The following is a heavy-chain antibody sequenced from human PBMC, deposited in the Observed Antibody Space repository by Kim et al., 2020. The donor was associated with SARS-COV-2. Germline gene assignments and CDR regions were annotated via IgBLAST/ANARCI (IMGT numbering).Heavy chain of an antibody. D-gene: IGHD1-26*01. CDR2: ISYDGSNK. CDR3: ARSLGGSYPRAFDL. V-gene: IGHV3-30-3*01. J-gene: IGHJ2*01. CDR1: GFTFSSYA. Sequence: GGSLRLSCAASGFTFSSYAMHWVRQAPGKGLEWVAVISYDGSNKYYADSVKGRFTISRDNSKNTLYLQMNSPRAEDTAVYYCARSLGGSYPRAFDLWGRG.